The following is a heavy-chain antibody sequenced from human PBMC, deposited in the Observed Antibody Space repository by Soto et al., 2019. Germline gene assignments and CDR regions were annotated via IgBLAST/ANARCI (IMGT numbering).Heavy chain of an antibody. V-gene: IGHV3-30-3*01. CDR3: ATITVVRGVTYDAFDF. CDR2: ISYDGTNN. CDR1: GFTFSAYA. D-gene: IGHD3-10*01. Sequence: QVQLVESGGGVVQPGRSPRLSCAASGFTFSAYAMHWVRQAPGKGLEWVAVISYDGTNNYYADSVKGRFNISRDNSKKTLFLQMNSLRYEDTAVYYCATITVVRGVTYDAFDFWGQGTMVTVSS. J-gene: IGHJ3*01.